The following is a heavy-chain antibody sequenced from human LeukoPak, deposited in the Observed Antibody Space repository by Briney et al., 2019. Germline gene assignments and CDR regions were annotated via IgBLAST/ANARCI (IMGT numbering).Heavy chain of an antibody. J-gene: IGHJ4*02. D-gene: IGHD3-3*01. CDR2: ISGSGGST. CDR3: AKDRPDDFWSGYKEYPDY. Sequence: GGSLRLSCAASGFTFSSYAMSWVRQAPGKGLEWVSAISGSGGSTYYADSVKGRFTISRDNSKNTLYLQMNSLRAEDTAVYYCAKDRPDDFWSGYKEYPDYWGQGTLVTVSS. CDR1: GFTFSSYA. V-gene: IGHV3-23*01.